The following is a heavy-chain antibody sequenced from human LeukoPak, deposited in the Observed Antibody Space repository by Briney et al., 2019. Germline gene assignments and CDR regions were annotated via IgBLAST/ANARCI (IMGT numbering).Heavy chain of an antibody. D-gene: IGHD3-22*01. CDR3: TEFYFDRSGYADY. J-gene: IGHJ4*02. CDR1: GGSISSSSFY. V-gene: IGHV4-39*01. Sequence: SETLSLTCTVSGGSISSSSFYWGWIRQPPGKGLEWIGSIYYRGSTHYNPSLKSRVTISVDMSENQVSLKLRSVTAADTAVYYCTEFYFDRSGYADYWGQGTLVTVSS. CDR2: IYYRGST.